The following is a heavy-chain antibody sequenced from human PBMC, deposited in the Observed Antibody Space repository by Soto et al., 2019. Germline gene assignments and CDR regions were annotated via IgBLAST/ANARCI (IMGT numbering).Heavy chain of an antibody. CDR3: ATTDKYVDTAMVAY. Sequence: ASVKVPCKVSGYTLTELSMHWVRQAPGKGLEWMGGFDPEDGETIYAQKFQGRVTMTEDTSTDTAYMELSSLRSEDTAVYYCATTDKYVDTAMVAYWGQGTLVTVSS. D-gene: IGHD5-18*01. CDR2: FDPEDGET. V-gene: IGHV1-24*01. CDR1: GYTLTELS. J-gene: IGHJ4*02.